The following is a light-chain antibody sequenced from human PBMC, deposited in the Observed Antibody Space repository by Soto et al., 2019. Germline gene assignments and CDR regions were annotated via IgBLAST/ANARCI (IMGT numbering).Light chain of an antibody. Sequence: DIQMTQSPSSLSASVGDRVTITCQASQDINNFLNWYQQKPGKAPKLLIYDASNLETGVPSRFSGSGSGTDFTFTISCLQSEDFATYYCQQYYSYPRTFGQGTKVDIK. CDR2: DAS. CDR1: QDINNF. V-gene: IGKV1-33*01. CDR3: QQYYSYPRT. J-gene: IGKJ1*01.